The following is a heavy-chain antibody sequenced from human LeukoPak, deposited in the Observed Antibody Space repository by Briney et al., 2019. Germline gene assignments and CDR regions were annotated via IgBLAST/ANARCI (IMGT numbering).Heavy chain of an antibody. J-gene: IGHJ4*02. Sequence: ASVKVSCKASGYTFTTYYIHWVRQAPGQGLEWMGIINPSGGTTTYAQKFQGRVTMTRDTSTSTVYMELNSLRSEDTAVYYCARPYDISASYYDYWGQGTLVNVSS. CDR2: INPSGGTT. CDR1: GYTFTTYY. D-gene: IGHD3-22*01. CDR3: ARPYDISASYYDY. V-gene: IGHV1-46*01.